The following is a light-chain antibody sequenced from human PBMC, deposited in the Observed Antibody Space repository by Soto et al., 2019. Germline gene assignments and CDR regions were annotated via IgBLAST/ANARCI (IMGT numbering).Light chain of an antibody. CDR3: QQYGSSPPLFT. Sequence: ESVLTQSPGTLSLSPGERATLSCRASQSVSSSYLAWYHQKPGKAPRLLIYGASSRATGIPDRFSGSGSGTDFTLTISRLEPEDFAAYYCQQYGSSPPLFTFGPGTKVDIK. V-gene: IGKV3-20*01. CDR2: GAS. CDR1: QSVSSSY. J-gene: IGKJ3*01.